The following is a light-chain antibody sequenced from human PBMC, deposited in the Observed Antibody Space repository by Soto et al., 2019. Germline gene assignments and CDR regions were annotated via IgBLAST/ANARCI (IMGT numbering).Light chain of an antibody. V-gene: IGLV2-23*02. CDR2: EVT. Sequence: QSALTQPASVSGSPGQSITISCTGTSSDVGSYNLVSWYQQHPGKAPKLMISEVTKRPSGISARFSGSKSGNTASLIISGLQAEDESDYYCCSYAGSSTWVFGGGTKLTVL. CDR1: SSDVGSYNL. CDR3: CSYAGSSTWV. J-gene: IGLJ3*02.